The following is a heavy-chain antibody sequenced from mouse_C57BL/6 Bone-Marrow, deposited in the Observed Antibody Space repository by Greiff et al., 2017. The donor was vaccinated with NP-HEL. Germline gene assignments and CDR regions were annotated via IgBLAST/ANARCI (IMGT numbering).Heavy chain of an antibody. CDR1: GYTFTNYW. J-gene: IGHJ2*01. Sequence: QVQLQQSGAELVRPGTSVKMSCKASGYTFTNYWIGWAKQRPGHGLEWIGDIYPGGGYTNYNEKLKGKATLTADKSSSTAYMQFSSLTSEDSAIYYCARRYGSSYGYWGQGTTLTVSS. CDR2: IYPGGGYT. D-gene: IGHD1-1*01. V-gene: IGHV1-63*01. CDR3: ARRYGSSYGY.